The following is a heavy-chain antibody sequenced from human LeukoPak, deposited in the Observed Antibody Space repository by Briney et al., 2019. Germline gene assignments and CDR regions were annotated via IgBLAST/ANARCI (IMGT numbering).Heavy chain of an antibody. V-gene: IGHV4-59*01. CDR1: GGSISSYY. J-gene: IGHJ4*02. CDR3: ARELWSGQQLLPFD. CDR2: IYYSGST. D-gene: IGHD6-13*01. Sequence: SETLSLTCTVSGGSISSYYWSWIRQPPGKGLEWIGNIYYSGSTNYNPSLKSRVTISVDTSKNQFSLKLSSVTAADTAVYYCARELWSGQQLLPFDWGQGTLVTVSS.